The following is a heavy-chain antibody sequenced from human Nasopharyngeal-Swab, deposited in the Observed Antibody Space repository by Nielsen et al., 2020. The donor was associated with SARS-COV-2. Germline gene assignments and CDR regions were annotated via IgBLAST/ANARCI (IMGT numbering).Heavy chain of an antibody. D-gene: IGHD2-21*01. V-gene: IGHV3-30*18. Sequence: IRQHPGKGLEWVAVISYDGSNKYYADSVKGRFTISRDNSKNTLYLQMNSLRAEDTAVYYCAKDQSINWFDPWGQGTLVTVSS. CDR2: ISYDGSNK. CDR3: AKDQSINWFDP. J-gene: IGHJ5*02.